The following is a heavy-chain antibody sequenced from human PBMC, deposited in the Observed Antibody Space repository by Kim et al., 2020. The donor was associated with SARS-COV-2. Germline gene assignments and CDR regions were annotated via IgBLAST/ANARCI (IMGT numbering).Heavy chain of an antibody. J-gene: IGHJ4*02. CDR1: GFTFSSYG. D-gene: IGHD6-19*01. CDR2: IWYDGSNK. CDR3: ARDRGSGWYGYFDY. Sequence: GGSLRLSCAESGFTFSSYGMHWVRQAPGKGLEWVAVIWYDGSNKYYADSVKGRFTISRDNSKNTLYLQMNSLRAEDTAVYYCARDRGSGWYGYFDYWGQGTLVTVSS. V-gene: IGHV3-33*01.